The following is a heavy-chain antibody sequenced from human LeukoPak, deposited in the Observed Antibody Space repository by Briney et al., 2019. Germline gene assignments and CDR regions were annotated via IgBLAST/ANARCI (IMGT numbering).Heavy chain of an antibody. CDR3: ARSWGGYCSSTSCYSFDY. Sequence: ASVKVSCKASGYTFTSYYMRWVRQAPGQGLEWMGIINPSGGSTSYAQKFQGRVTMTRDTSTSTVYMELSSLRSEDTAVYYCARSWGGYCSSTSCYSFDYWGQGTLVTVSS. J-gene: IGHJ4*02. V-gene: IGHV1-46*03. CDR1: GYTFTSYY. D-gene: IGHD2-2*01. CDR2: INPSGGST.